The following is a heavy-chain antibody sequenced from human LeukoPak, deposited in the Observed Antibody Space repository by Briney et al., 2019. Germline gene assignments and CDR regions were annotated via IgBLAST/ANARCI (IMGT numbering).Heavy chain of an antibody. Sequence: ASVKVSCKASGYTFTGYAIFWVRQAPGQKLEWMGWISAGNGNTRYSQKFQGRVTITRDTSASTAYMELSSLRSEDTAVYYCARDGAITPENYYYYGMDVWGQGTTVTVSS. CDR1: GYTFTGYA. V-gene: IGHV1-3*01. CDR2: ISAGNGNT. CDR3: ARDGAITPENYYYYGMDV. J-gene: IGHJ6*02. D-gene: IGHD1-20*01.